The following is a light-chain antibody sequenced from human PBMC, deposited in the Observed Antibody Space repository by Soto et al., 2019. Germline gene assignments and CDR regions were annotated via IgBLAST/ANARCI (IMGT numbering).Light chain of an antibody. CDR1: SGSIASNS. CDR2: DDN. J-gene: IGLJ3*02. Sequence: NFMLTQPHSVSESPGKTVTISCTRSSGSIASNSVQWHQQRPGSSPTTVIYDDNQRPSGVPDRFSGSIDSSSNSASLTISGLKTEDEADYYCQSYDSSNQVFGGGTKLTVL. CDR3: QSYDSSNQV. V-gene: IGLV6-57*01.